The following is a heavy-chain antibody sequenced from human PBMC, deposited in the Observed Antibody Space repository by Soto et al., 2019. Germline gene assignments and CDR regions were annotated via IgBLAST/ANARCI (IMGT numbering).Heavy chain of an antibody. J-gene: IGHJ3*02. CDR1: GGSISSGGYY. D-gene: IGHD3-10*01. V-gene: IGHV4-31*03. Sequence: PSETLSLTCTVSGGSISSGGYYWNWIRQPPGKGLEWIGYIYYSGDIYYSPSLKSRVTISLDTSKNQFSLKLNSVTAADTAVYYCARVWGGAFDIWGQGTMVTVSS. CDR2: IYYSGDI. CDR3: ARVWGGAFDI.